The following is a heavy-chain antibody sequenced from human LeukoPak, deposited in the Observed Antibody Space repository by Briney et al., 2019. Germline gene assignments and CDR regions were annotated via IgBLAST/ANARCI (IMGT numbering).Heavy chain of an antibody. J-gene: IGHJ4*02. CDR1: EVTVTSNY. V-gene: IGHV3-53*01. D-gene: IGHD1-26*01. CDR2: IYPGGDI. Sequence: GGSLRLSCAASEVTVTSNYMSWVRQAPGKGLQWVSVIYPGGDIYYADSVKGRFTISRDNSKNTLYLQMNSLRAEDTAVYYCAKYYDTERRRKYFDYWGQGTLVTVSS. CDR3: AKYYDTERRRKYFDY.